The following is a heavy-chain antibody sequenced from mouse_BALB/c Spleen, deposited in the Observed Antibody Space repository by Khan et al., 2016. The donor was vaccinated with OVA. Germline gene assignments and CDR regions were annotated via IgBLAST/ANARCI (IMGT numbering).Heavy chain of an antibody. V-gene: IGHV1-26*01. CDR1: GYSFTIYY. Sequence: IQLVQSGPDLVKPGASVKISCKASGYSFTIYYLSWVKQSHGESLEWIGRVNPNNGDSTYNQKFKGKAILTVDKSSNTAYMDFRSLTSEDSAVYYCARGYDFFAYWGQGTLVTVSA. J-gene: IGHJ3*01. CDR2: VNPNNGDS. CDR3: ARGYDFFAY. D-gene: IGHD2-14*01.